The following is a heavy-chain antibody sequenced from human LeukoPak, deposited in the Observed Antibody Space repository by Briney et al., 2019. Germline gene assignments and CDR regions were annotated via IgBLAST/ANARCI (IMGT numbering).Heavy chain of an antibody. V-gene: IGHV4-38-2*02. D-gene: IGHD7-27*01. CDR2: IYHSGST. CDR1: GYSISSGYY. CDR3: ARVAGAGYYYMDV. J-gene: IGHJ6*03. Sequence: PSETLSLTCTVSGYSISSGYYWGWIRQPPGKGLEWIGSIYHSGSTYYNPSLKSRVTISVDTSKNQFSLKLSSVTAADTAVYYCARVAGAGYYYMDVWGKGTTVTVSS.